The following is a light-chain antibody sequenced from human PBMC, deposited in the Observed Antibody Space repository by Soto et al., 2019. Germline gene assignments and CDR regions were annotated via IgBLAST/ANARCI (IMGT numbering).Light chain of an antibody. CDR1: SSNIGSNY. J-gene: IGLJ2*01. Sequence: QSVLTQPPSASGTPGQRVTTSCSGSSSNIGSNYVYWYQQLPGTAPKLLIYSNNQRPSGVPDRFSGSKSGTSASLAISGLRSEDEADYYCAAWDDSLSAVVFGGGTKLTVL. V-gene: IGLV1-47*02. CDR3: AAWDDSLSAVV. CDR2: SNN.